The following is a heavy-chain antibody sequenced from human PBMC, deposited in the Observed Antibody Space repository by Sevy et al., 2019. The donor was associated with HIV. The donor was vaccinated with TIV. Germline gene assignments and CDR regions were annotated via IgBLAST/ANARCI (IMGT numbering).Heavy chain of an antibody. J-gene: IGHJ3*02. CDR3: ARPYDSSVLDAFDI. Sequence: SETLSLTCTVSGGSISSSSYYWGWIRQPPGKGLEWIGSIYYSGSTYYNPSFKGRVTISVDTSKNQFSLKLSFVTAADTAVYYCARPYDSSVLDAFDIWGQGTMVTVSS. CDR1: GGSISSSSYY. V-gene: IGHV4-39*01. D-gene: IGHD3-22*01. CDR2: IYYSGST.